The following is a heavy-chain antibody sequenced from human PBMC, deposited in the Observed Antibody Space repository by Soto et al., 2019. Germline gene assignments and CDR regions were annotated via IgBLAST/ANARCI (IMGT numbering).Heavy chain of an antibody. Sequence: ASVKVSCKASGYTFTSYGISWVRQAPGQGLEWMGWISAYNGNTNYAQKLQGRVTMTTDTSTSTAYMELRSLRSDDTAVYYCARGYYYDSSGYYPARDYWGQGTLVTVSS. CDR1: GYTFTSYG. J-gene: IGHJ4*02. D-gene: IGHD3-22*01. V-gene: IGHV1-18*01. CDR3: ARGYYYDSSGYYPARDY. CDR2: ISAYNGNT.